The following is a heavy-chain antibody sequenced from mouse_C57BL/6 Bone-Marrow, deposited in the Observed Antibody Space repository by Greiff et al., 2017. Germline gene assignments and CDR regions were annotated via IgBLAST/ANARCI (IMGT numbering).Heavy chain of an antibody. D-gene: IGHD1-2*01. CDR3: ARALRRGGDY. Sequence: DVKLVESGGGLVKPGGSLKLSCAASGFTFSSYAMSWVRQTPEKRLEWVATISDGGSYTYYPDNVKGRFTISRDKAKNNLYLQMSHLKSEDTAMYYCARALRRGGDYWGQGTTLTVSS. V-gene: IGHV5-4*03. CDR1: GFTFSSYA. J-gene: IGHJ2*01. CDR2: ISDGGSYT.